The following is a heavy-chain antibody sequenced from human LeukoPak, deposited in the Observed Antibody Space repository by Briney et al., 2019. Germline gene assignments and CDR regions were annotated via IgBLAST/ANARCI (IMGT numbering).Heavy chain of an antibody. CDR1: GYNFTNYY. CDR2: INPGGGST. CDR3: ARAEITSDGYNSAFDV. J-gene: IGHJ3*01. D-gene: IGHD5-24*01. Sequence: GASVKVSCKASGYNFTNYYMHWVRQAPGQGLEWMGIINPGGGSTHYAQPFQGRVTMTSDMSTSTVYMELSSLRSEDTAVYYCARAEITSDGYNSAFDVWGLGTMVTVSS. V-gene: IGHV1-46*01.